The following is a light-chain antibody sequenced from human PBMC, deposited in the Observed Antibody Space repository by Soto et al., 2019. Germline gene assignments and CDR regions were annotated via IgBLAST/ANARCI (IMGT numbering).Light chain of an antibody. V-gene: IGKV3-11*01. CDR2: GAS. CDR3: QQHSHWPPWT. Sequence: VLTQSPATLSLSAGERATLSCRASENVRTFVDWYQQKPGQAPRLLIYGASNRATDIPARFSGGGSGTDFTLTISNLEPEDFAVYYCQQHSHWPPWTFGQGTKVDIK. J-gene: IGKJ1*01. CDR1: ENVRTF.